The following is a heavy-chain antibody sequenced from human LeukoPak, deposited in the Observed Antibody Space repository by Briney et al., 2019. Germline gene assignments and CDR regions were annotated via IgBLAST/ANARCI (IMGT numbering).Heavy chain of an antibody. CDR2: INHSGST. D-gene: IGHD4-17*01. CDR3: ATIINGEDDY. V-gene: IGHV4-34*01. CDR1: GGSFTDNY. Sequence: SETLSLTCAVYGGSFTDNYWSWIRQPPGKGLEWIGEINHSGSTNFNPSLKSRVTTLVDASKNQFSLKLNSVTAADTAVYYCATIINGEDDYWGQGTLVTVSS. J-gene: IGHJ4*02.